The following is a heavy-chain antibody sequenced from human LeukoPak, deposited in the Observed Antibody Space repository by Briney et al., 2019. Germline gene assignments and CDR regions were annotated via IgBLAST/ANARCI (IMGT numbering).Heavy chain of an antibody. CDR3: ARVGMGGSSSGLDY. Sequence: SETLSLTCTVSGYSISSAYYWGWIRQPPGKGLEWIGSIYYSGSTYYNPSLKSRVTISVDTSKNQFSLKLSSVTAADTAVYYCARVGMGGSSSGLDYWGQGTLVTVSS. CDR2: IYYSGST. V-gene: IGHV4-38-2*02. D-gene: IGHD6-6*01. CDR1: GYSISSAYY. J-gene: IGHJ4*02.